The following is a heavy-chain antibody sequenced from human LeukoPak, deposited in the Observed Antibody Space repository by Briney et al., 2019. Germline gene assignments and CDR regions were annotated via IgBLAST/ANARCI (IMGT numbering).Heavy chain of an antibody. J-gene: IGHJ4*02. Sequence: GGSLRLSCVASGLTFVSHWMTWVRQAPGKGLEWVANIKQDGSEKYYVDCVKGRFTISRDNAKNSLYLQMNSLRAEDTAVYYCARVRGAAARLDYWGQGTLVTVSS. CDR2: IKQDGSEK. V-gene: IGHV3-7*01. CDR3: ARVRGAAARLDY. CDR1: GLTFVSHW. D-gene: IGHD6-13*01.